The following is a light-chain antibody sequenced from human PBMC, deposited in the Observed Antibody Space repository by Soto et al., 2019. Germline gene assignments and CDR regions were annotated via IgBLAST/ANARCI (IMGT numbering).Light chain of an antibody. V-gene: IGKV1-5*03. CDR3: QQYQTYSRT. CDR2: DGS. CDR1: QSINTW. Sequence: DIQMTQSPSPLSASVGDRITITCRASQSINTWLAWYQQNPGEAPKLLIYDGSTLARGVPSRFSGSGSGTEFTLTISRLQPDDFATFYCQQYQTYSRTFGQGTKVEVK. J-gene: IGKJ1*01.